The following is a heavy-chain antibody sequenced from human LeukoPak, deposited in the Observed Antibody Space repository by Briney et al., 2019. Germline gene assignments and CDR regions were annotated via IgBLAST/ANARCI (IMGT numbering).Heavy chain of an antibody. V-gene: IGHV3-21*01. CDR2: ISSSSSYI. CDR1: GFSFSTYW. Sequence: PGGSLRLSCAASGFSFSTYWMSWVRQTPGKGLEWVSSISSSSSYIYYADSVKGRFTISRDNAKNSPYLQMNSLRAEDTAVYYCARGCIMDYYDSSGLDWFDPWGQGTLVTVSS. D-gene: IGHD3-22*01. CDR3: ARGCIMDYYDSSGLDWFDP. J-gene: IGHJ5*02.